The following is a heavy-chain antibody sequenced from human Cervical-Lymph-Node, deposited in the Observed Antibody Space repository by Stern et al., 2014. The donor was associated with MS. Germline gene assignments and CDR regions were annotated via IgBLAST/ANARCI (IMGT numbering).Heavy chain of an antibody. J-gene: IGHJ4*02. CDR1: GFTFNGHN. V-gene: IGHV3-21*01. Sequence: EVQLVESGGGLVKPGESLRLSCAASGFTFNGHNMNWVRQAPGKGLEWVSSISSSSSYKFYADSAKGRFTISRDNAKNSLYLQMNSLRAEDTAVYYCVRAKTRTTYYFDYWGQGSLVTVSS. D-gene: IGHD1-14*01. CDR3: VRAKTRTTYYFDY. CDR2: ISSSSSYK.